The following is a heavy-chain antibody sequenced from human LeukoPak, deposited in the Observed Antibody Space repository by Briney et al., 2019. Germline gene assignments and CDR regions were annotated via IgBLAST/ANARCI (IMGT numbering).Heavy chain of an antibody. CDR3: ARPYSRDDFDY. Sequence: ASVKVSCKASGYTFTGYYMHWVRQAPGQGLEWMGRINPNSGGTNYAQKFQGRVTMTRDTSISTAYMELSRLRSDDTAVCYCARPYSRDDFDYWGQGTLVTVSS. J-gene: IGHJ4*02. V-gene: IGHV1-2*06. D-gene: IGHD6-13*01. CDR2: INPNSGGT. CDR1: GYTFTGYY.